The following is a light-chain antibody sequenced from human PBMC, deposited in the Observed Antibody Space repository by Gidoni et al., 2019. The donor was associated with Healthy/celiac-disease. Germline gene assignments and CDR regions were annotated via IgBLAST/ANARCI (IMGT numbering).Light chain of an antibody. CDR1: QSVSSY. J-gene: IGKJ1*01. CDR3: QQRSNWPPWT. CDR2: DAS. V-gene: IGKV3-11*01. Sequence: IVLTQSPATLSSSPGARATLSCRASQSVSSYLAWYQQKPGQAPRLLIYDASNRATGIPARFSGSGSGTDVTLTISSIEPEDFAVYYCQQRSNWPPWTFGHGTKVEIK.